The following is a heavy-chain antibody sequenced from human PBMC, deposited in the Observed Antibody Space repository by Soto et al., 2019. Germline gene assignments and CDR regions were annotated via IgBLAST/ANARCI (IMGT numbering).Heavy chain of an antibody. CDR2: IFYRGNT. D-gene: IGHD1-1*01. J-gene: IGHJ6*02. V-gene: IGHV4-59*01. Sequence: PSETLSLTCTVSGGSISGYYWSWIRQPPGKGLEWIGYIFYRGNTLYNPSLQSRVTISVDTSKNQFLLGLTSVTAADTAVYYCTRHAIIPKLQYGMDVWGQGASVTSP. CDR3: TRHAIIPKLQYGMDV. CDR1: GGSISGYY.